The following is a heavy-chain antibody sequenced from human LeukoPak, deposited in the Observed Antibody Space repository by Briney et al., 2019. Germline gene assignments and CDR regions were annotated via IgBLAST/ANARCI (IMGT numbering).Heavy chain of an antibody. J-gene: IGHJ4*02. CDR3: ARDRYDILTGYYMYFDY. D-gene: IGHD3-9*01. V-gene: IGHV3-33*01. CDR1: GSSFSSYG. Sequence: GGSLRLSCAASGSSFSSYGMHWVRQAPGKGLEWVAVIWYDGSNKYYADSVKGRFTISRDNSKNTLFLQMSSLRAEDTAVYYCARDRYDILTGYYMYFDYWGQGSLVTVSS. CDR2: IWYDGSNK.